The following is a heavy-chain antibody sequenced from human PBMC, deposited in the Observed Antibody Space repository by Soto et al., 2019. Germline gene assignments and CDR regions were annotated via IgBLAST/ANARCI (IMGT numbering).Heavy chain of an antibody. V-gene: IGHV1-8*01. CDR3: ARGAQGPLDYYYYYYYMDV. J-gene: IGHJ6*03. Sequence: ASVKVSCKASGYTFTSYDINWVRQATGQGLEWMGWMNPNSGNTGYAQKFQGRVNMTRNTSISTAYMEMSRLKSEDTAVYYCARGAQGPLDYYYYYYYMDVWGKGTTVTVSS. CDR2: MNPNSGNT. CDR1: GYTFTSYD.